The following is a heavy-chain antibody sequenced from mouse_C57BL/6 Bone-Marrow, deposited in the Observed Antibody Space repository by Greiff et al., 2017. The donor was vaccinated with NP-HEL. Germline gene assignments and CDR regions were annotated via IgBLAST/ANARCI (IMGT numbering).Heavy chain of an antibody. CDR3: AREETWARVVADFDY. V-gene: IGHV1-81*01. CDR2: IYPRSGNT. Sequence: QVQLQQSGAELARPGASVKLSCKASGYTFTSYGISWVKQRTGQGLEWIGEIYPRSGNTYYNEKFKGKATLTADKSSSTAYMELRSLTSEDSAVYFCAREETWARVVADFDYWGQGTTLTVSS. D-gene: IGHD1-1*01. CDR1: GYTFTSYG. J-gene: IGHJ2*01.